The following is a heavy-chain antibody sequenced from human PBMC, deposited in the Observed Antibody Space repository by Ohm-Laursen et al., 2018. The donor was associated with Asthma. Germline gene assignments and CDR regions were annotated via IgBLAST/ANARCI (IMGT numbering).Heavy chain of an antibody. CDR1: GYTFSDYY. V-gene: IGHV1-69-2*01. CDR2: VDPEDGET. CDR3: AKVSIVVVARGALDY. J-gene: IGHJ4*02. D-gene: IGHD2-15*01. Sequence: ATVKISCKVSGYTFSDYYMNWVQQAPGKGLEWMGLVDPEDGETIYAEKFQGRVTITADTSTDTAYMELSSLRSEDTAVYYCAKVSIVVVARGALDYWGQGTLVTVSS.